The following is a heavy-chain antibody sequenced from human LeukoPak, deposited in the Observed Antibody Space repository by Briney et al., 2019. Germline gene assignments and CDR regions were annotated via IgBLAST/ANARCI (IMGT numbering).Heavy chain of an antibody. CDR1: GFTFSSYW. CDR2: SNSERSIT. CDR3: ARGLGITIFGVVSQYNWFDP. D-gene: IGHD3-3*01. Sequence: GGPLTLSCAVSGFTFSSYWMLCVPQAPGKALVCVSRSNSERSITSYADSVKGRFTISRDNAKNTLYLQMNSLRAEDTAVYYCARGLGITIFGVVSQYNWFDPWSQGTLVTVSA. J-gene: IGHJ5*02. V-gene: IGHV3-74*01.